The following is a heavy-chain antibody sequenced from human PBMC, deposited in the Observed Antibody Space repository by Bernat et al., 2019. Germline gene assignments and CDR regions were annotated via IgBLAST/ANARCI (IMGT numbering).Heavy chain of an antibody. Sequence: EVQLLESGGGLVQPGGSLRLSCAASGLTFSGYAMSWVRQAPGKRLEWVSSISGGGGSTYYADSVKGRFTISRDNSKSTLYLQMNSLRAEDTAVYYCGNDCSSASCPNWFDPWGQGTLVTVSS. D-gene: IGHD1-26*01. J-gene: IGHJ5*02. CDR3: GNDCSSASCPNWFDP. CDR2: ISGGGGST. CDR1: GLTFSGYA. V-gene: IGHV3-23*01.